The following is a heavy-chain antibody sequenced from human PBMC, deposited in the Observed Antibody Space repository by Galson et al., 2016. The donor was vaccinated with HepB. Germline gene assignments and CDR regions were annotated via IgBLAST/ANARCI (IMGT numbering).Heavy chain of an antibody. V-gene: IGHV3-21*01. J-gene: IGHJ3*01. Sequence: SLRLSCAASGFTFSRYTMNWVRQTPGKGLEWVSSITSGSDYIYEAHSVKGRFTISRDDAKNSLYLQMNSLRPEDTAVYYCARDLSPSYADNWYDALDLWGQGTLVTVSS. D-gene: IGHD2-2*01. CDR1: GFTFSRYT. CDR3: ARDLSPSYADNWYDALDL. CDR2: ITSGSDYI.